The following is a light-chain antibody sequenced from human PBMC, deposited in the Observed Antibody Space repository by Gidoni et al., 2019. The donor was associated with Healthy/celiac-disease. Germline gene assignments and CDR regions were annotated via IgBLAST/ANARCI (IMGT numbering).Light chain of an antibody. Sequence: VMTQSPATLSVSPGERATLSCRASQSVSSNLAWYQQKPGQAPRLLIYGASTSATGIPARFSGSGSGTEFTLTISSLQSEDFAVYYCQQYNNWPPYTFGQGTKLEIK. CDR3: QQYNNWPPYT. V-gene: IGKV3-15*01. J-gene: IGKJ2*01. CDR1: QSVSSN. CDR2: GAS.